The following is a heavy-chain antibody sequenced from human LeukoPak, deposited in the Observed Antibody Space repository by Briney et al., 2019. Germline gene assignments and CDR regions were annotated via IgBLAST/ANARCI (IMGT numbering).Heavy chain of an antibody. CDR3: ARDRPGRYDFWSGYSDY. Sequence: KPSETLSLTCTVSGGSISSGSYYWSWIRQPAGKGLEWIGRIYTSGSTNYNPSLKSRVTISVDTSKNQLSLKLSSVTAADTAVYYCARDRPGRYDFWSGYSDYWGQGTLVTVSS. D-gene: IGHD3-3*01. V-gene: IGHV4-61*02. CDR2: IYTSGST. J-gene: IGHJ4*02. CDR1: GGSISSGSYY.